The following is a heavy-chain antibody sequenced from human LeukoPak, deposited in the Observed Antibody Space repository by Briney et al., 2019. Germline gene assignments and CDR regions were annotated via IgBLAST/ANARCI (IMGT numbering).Heavy chain of an antibody. CDR3: ARHGGLDNWFDP. V-gene: IGHV4-38-2*01. CDR2: IYHSGST. J-gene: IGHJ5*02. CDR1: GYSISSGYY. Sequence: SETLSLTCAVSGYSISSGYYWGWIRQPPGKGLEWIGSIYHSGSTYYNPSLKSRVTISVDTSKNQFSLKLSSVTAADTAVYYRARHGGLDNWFDPWGQGTLVTVSS. D-gene: IGHD3-16*01.